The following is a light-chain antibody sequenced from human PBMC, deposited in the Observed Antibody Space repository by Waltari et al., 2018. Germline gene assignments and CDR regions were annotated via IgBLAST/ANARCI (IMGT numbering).Light chain of an antibody. J-gene: IGLJ2*01. CDR3: QAWDSRTAV. CDR1: NLGTKY. V-gene: IGLV3-1*01. CDR2: QDH. Sequence: SYELAQPPSLSASPGQTATITCSGDNLGTKYVSWYQQKPGQSPILVIFQDHTRPSGIPDRFSGSNSGNTATLTISGTQTMDEADYYCQAWDSRTAVFGGGTRLTVL.